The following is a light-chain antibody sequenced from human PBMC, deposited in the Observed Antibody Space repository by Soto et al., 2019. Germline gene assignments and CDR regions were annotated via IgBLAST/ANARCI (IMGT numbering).Light chain of an antibody. J-gene: IGKJ2*01. CDR2: GAS. Sequence: DIQMTQSPSSLSASVGDRVTISCRASQSINAFLTWYQQKPGEAPRLLIYGASNLQGGVPSRFSGSGSGTDFTLTISSLQPEDFALSYCQQSYSIPFTFGQGTKLEIK. CDR1: QSINAF. V-gene: IGKV1-39*01. CDR3: QQSYSIPFT.